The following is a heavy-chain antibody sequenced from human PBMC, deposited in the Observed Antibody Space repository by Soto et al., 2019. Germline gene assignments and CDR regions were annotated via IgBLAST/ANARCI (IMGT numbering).Heavy chain of an antibody. D-gene: IGHD3-3*01. V-gene: IGHV3-23*01. CDR3: AKDPDYDFWSGYYAGYFDY. CDR2: ISGSGGST. J-gene: IGHJ4*02. Sequence: PGGSLRLSCAASGFTFSSYAMSWVRQAPGKGLEWVSAISGSGGSTYYADSVKGRFTISRDNSKNTLYLQMNSLRAEDTAVYYCAKDPDYDFWSGYYAGYFDYWGQGTLVTVSS. CDR1: GFTFSSYA.